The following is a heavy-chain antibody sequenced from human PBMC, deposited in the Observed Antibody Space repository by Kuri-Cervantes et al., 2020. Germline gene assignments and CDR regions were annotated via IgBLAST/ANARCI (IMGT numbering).Heavy chain of an antibody. D-gene: IGHD2-2*03. Sequence: TLSLTCTVSGGSISSGGYYWSWIRQHPGKGLEWIGYIYYSGSTYYNPSLKSRVTISVDTSKNQFSLKLSSVTAADTAVYYCARGIFNGYCSSTSCYPPPNNWFDPWGQGTLVTVSS. CDR1: GGSISSGGYY. CDR2: IYYSGST. J-gene: IGHJ5*02. V-gene: IGHV4-31*03. CDR3: ARGIFNGYCSSTSCYPPPNNWFDP.